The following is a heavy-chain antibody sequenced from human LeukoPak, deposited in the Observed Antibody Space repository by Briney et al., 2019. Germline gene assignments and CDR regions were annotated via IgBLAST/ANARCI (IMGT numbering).Heavy chain of an antibody. CDR2: IKQDGSEK. V-gene: IGHV3-7*01. J-gene: IGHJ4*02. Sequence: GGSLRLSCAASGFTFSSYAMSWVRQAPGKGLEWVANIKQDGSEKYYVDSVKGRFTISRDNAKNSLYLQMNSLRAEDTAVYYCARVYSYGRYYFDYWGQGTLVTVSS. CDR1: GFTFSSYA. CDR3: ARVYSYGRYYFDY. D-gene: IGHD5-18*01.